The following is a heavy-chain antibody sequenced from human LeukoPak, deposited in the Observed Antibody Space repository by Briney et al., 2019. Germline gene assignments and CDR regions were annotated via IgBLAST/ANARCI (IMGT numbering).Heavy chain of an antibody. CDR3: ARGQTYYDILTGYYTNPDFDY. CDR1: GGSFSGYY. CDR2: INHSGST. D-gene: IGHD3-9*01. J-gene: IGHJ4*02. V-gene: IGHV4-34*01. Sequence: PSETLSLTCAVYGGSFSGYYWSWIRQPPGKGLEWIGEINHSGSTNYNPSLKSRVTMSVDTSKNQFSLKLSSVTAADTAVYYCARGQTYYDILTGYYTNPDFDYWGQGTLVTVSS.